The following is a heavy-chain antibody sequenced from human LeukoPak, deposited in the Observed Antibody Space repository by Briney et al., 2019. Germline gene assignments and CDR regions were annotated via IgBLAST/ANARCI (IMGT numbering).Heavy chain of an antibody. V-gene: IGHV1-2*06. Sequence: ASVKVSCKASGYTFTGYYMHWVRQAPGQGLEWMGRINPNSGGTNYAQKFQGRVTMTRDTSISTAYMELSRLRSDDTAVYYCARDGGDYYDSSGYPSGNWFDPWGQGTLVTVS. CDR3: ARDGGDYYDSSGYPSGNWFDP. CDR2: INPNSGGT. J-gene: IGHJ5*02. CDR1: GYTFTGYY. D-gene: IGHD3-22*01.